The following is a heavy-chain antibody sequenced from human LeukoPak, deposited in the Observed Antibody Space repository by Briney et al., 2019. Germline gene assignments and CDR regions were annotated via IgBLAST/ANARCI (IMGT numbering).Heavy chain of an antibody. CDR2: INNDGSST. J-gene: IGHJ3*02. V-gene: IGHV3-74*01. CDR1: GFTFSNYW. D-gene: IGHD1/OR15-1a*01. CDR3: TRSTNNAFDI. Sequence: GGSLRLSCAASGFTFSNYWMYWVRQAPGKGLVWVSRINNDGSSTIYADSVKGRFTISRDNAKNTLYLQMNSLRAEDTAVYYCTRSTNNAFDIWGQGTMVTVSS.